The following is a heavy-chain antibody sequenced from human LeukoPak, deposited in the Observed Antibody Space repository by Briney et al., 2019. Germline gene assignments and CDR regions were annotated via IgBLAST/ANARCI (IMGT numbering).Heavy chain of an antibody. CDR1: DGSISSYY. Sequence: PSETLSLTCTVSDGSISSYYWSWIRQPPGKGLEWIGYIYYGGSTNYNPSLKSRVTISVDTSKNQFSLELSSVTAADTAVYYCVRDDSGMDVWGQGTTVTVSS. V-gene: IGHV4-59*01. CDR2: IYYGGST. J-gene: IGHJ6*02. D-gene: IGHD2-21*01. CDR3: VRDDSGMDV.